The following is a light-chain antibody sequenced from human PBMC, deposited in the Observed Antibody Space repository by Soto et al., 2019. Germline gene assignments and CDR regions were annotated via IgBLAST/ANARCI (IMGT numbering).Light chain of an antibody. CDR1: QDIRNE. CDR3: LQYYNFSWT. V-gene: IGKV1-6*01. J-gene: IGKJ1*01. Sequence: AIQVTQSPSSLSASVGDRVTITCRASQDIRNELAWYQQKPGQAPNLLIFAAFNLQSGVPSRFSGGGSGTHFTLTISSLQPDDFASYFCLQYYNFSWTFGQGTKVDIK. CDR2: AAF.